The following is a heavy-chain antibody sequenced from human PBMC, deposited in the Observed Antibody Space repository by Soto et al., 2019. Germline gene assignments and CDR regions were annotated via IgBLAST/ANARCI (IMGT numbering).Heavy chain of an antibody. J-gene: IGHJ4*02. D-gene: IGHD3-3*01. Sequence: GGSLRLSCAASGFSFSSYAMHWVRQAPVKGLEWVALISYDGSNKYYADSVKGRFTISRDNSKNTLYLQTNSLRAEDTAVYYCAKPTYDFWSGYPEYYFDYWGQGTLVTVSS. CDR3: AKPTYDFWSGYPEYYFDY. CDR2: ISYDGSNK. V-gene: IGHV3-30*18. CDR1: GFSFSSYA.